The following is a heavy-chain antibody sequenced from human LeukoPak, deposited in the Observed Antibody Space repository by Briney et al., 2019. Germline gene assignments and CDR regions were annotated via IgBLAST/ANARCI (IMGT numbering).Heavy chain of an antibody. CDR1: GFTFSSYS. J-gene: IGHJ3*02. CDR3: ARGRGYSGYDAFDI. CDR2: ISSSSSYI. V-gene: IGHV3-21*01. D-gene: IGHD5-12*01. Sequence: GGSLRLSCAASGFTFSSYSMNWVRQAPGKGLEWVSSISSSSSYIYYADSVKGRFTISRDNAKDSLYLQMNSLRAEDAAVYYCARGRGYSGYDAFDIWGQGTMVTVSS.